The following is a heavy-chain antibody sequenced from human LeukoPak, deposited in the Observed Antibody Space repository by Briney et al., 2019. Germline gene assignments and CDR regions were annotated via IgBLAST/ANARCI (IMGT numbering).Heavy chain of an antibody. D-gene: IGHD3-10*01. CDR3: AKDRPTMVRGVPWFDP. J-gene: IGHJ5*02. CDR2: ISGSGGST. V-gene: IGHV3-23*01. CDR1: GFTFSSYA. Sequence: GGSLRLSCAASGFTFSSYAMSWVRQAPGKGLEWVSAISGSGGSTYYADSVKGRFTISRDNSKNTLYLQMNSLRAEDTAVYYCAKDRPTMVRGVPWFDPWGQGILVTASS.